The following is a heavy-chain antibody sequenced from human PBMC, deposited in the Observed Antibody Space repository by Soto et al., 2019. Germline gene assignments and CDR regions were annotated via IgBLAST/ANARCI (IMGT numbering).Heavy chain of an antibody. Sequence: PGGSLRLSCSASGFTFSSYAMHWVRQAPGKGLEYVSAISSNGGSTYYADSVKGRFTISRDNSKNTLYLQMSSLRAEDTAVYYCVKGGTQRWLQRTGFDYWGQGTLVTVSS. CDR2: ISSNGGST. D-gene: IGHD5-12*01. CDR1: GFTFSSYA. J-gene: IGHJ4*02. V-gene: IGHV3-64D*06. CDR3: VKGGTQRWLQRTGFDY.